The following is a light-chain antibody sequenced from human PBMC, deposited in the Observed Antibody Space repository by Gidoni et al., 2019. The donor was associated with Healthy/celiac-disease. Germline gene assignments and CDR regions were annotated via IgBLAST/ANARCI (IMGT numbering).Light chain of an antibody. CDR1: QSVLYSYNNKNY. CDR2: WAS. CDR3: QQYYSTPFT. Sequence: DIVMTQSPDSLPVSLGERATINCKSSQSVLYSYNNKNYLAWYQQKPGQPPKVVIYWASTRESGVPDRFSGSGSGTDFTLSISSLQAEDVAVYYCQQYYSTPFTFGPXTKVDIK. J-gene: IGKJ3*01. V-gene: IGKV4-1*01.